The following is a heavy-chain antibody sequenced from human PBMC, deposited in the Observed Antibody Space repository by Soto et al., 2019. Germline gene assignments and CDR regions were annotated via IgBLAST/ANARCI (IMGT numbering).Heavy chain of an antibody. CDR3: ARTPGWELLYYFDY. V-gene: IGHV4-59*01. CDR1: GGSISSYY. D-gene: IGHD1-26*01. CDR2: SYYSGST. J-gene: IGHJ4*02. Sequence: QVQLQESGPGLVKPSETLSLTCTVSGGSISSYYWSWIRQPPGKGLEWIGYSYYSGSTNYNPSLKSRVTISVDTSKNQFSLKLSSVTAADTAVYYCARTPGWELLYYFDYWGQGTLVTVSS.